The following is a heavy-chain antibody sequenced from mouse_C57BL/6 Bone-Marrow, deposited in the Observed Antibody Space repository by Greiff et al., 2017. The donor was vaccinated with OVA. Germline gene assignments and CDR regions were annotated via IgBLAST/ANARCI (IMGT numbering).Heavy chain of an antibody. Sequence: QVQLQQSGAELVKPGASVKMSCKASGYTFTTYPIEWMKQNHGKSLEWIGNFHPYNDDTKYNEKFKGKATLTVEKSSSTVYLGLSRLTSAASAVYACERPGDYDGDWFAYWGQGTLVTVSA. CDR3: ERPGDYDGDWFAY. J-gene: IGHJ3*01. CDR1: GYTFTTYP. V-gene: IGHV1-47*01. CDR2: FHPYNDDT. D-gene: IGHD2-4*01.